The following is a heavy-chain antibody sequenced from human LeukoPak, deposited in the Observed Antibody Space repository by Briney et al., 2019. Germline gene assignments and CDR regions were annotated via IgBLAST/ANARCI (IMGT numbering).Heavy chain of an antibody. J-gene: IGHJ4*02. D-gene: IGHD1-14*01. CDR3: ARGVEPLAANTLAY. CDR2: LYSDGNT. CDR1: GFTVITND. V-gene: IGHV3-53*01. Sequence: QPGGSLRLSCAASGFTVITNDMTWVRQAPGKGLEWVSVLYSDGNTKYAYSVQGRFTISRDNSKNTLYLEMNSLSPDDTAVYYCARGVEPLAANTLAYWGQGTLVTVSS.